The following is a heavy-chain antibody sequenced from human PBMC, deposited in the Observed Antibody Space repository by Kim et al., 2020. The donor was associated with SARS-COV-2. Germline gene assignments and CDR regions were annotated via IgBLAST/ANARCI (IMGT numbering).Heavy chain of an antibody. Sequence: GGSLRLSCTPSGFTFGDYAMSWVRQAPGKGLEWVGFIRSKAYGGTTEYAASVKGIFIISRDDSKSIAYLQMNSLKTEDTAVYYCTSRYCSAGSCFYGMDVWGQGTTVTVSS. D-gene: IGHD2-15*01. V-gene: IGHV3-49*04. CDR3: TSRYCSAGSCFYGMDV. J-gene: IGHJ6*02. CDR1: GFTFGDYA. CDR2: IRSKAYGGTT.